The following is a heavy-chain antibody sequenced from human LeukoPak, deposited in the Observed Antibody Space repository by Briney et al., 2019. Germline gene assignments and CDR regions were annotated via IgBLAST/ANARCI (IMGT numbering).Heavy chain of an antibody. CDR3: ARAGYTSGWDY. J-gene: IGHJ4*02. CDR2: IKHDGSEK. CDR1: GFTFSTYW. D-gene: IGHD6-19*01. V-gene: IGHV3-7*01. Sequence: GGSLRLSCAASGFTFSTYWMSWVRQAPGKGLEWVASIKHDGSEKYYADSVKGRFTISRDNAENSLYLQMNSLRGEDTAVYFCARAGYTSGWDYWGQGTLVTVSS.